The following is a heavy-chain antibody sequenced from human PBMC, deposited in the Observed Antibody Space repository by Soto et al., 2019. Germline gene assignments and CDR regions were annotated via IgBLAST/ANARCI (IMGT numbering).Heavy chain of an antibody. CDR2: INPSGGST. CDR1: GYSFTTYY. D-gene: IGHD3-22*01. J-gene: IGHJ4*02. CDR3: ARDGGSYYYDSSGYIFDY. V-gene: IGHV1-46*03. Sequence: ASVKVSCKASGYSFTTYYMHWVRQAPGQGLEWMGIINPSGGSTSYAQKFQGRVTMTRDTSTSTVYMELSSLRSEDTAVYYCARDGGSYYYDSSGYIFDYWGQGTLVTVSS.